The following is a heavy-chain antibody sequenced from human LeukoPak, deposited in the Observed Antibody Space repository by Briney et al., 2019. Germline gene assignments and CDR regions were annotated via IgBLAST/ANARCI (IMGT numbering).Heavy chain of an antibody. CDR3: ARYISGYSGYDNYDY. CDR2: INSDGSST. Sequence: GGSLRLSCAASGFTFSSYWMHWVRQAPGKGLVWVSRINSDGSSTSYADSVKGRFTISRDNAKNTLYLQMNSLRAEDTAVYYCARYISGYSGYDNYDYWGQGTLVTVSS. CDR1: GFTFSSYW. V-gene: IGHV3-74*01. J-gene: IGHJ4*02. D-gene: IGHD5-12*01.